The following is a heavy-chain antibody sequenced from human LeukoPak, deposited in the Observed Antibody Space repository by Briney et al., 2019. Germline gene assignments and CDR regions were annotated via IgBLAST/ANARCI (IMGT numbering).Heavy chain of an antibody. Sequence: GGSLRLSCAASGFTFSSYGMHWVRQAPGKGLEWVAVISYDGSNKYFADSVKGRFTISRDNSKNTLYLQMNSLRAEDTALYFCARSWGGSCSYPSDNWGQGTLVTVSS. CDR2: ISYDGSNK. D-gene: IGHD2-15*01. CDR1: GFTFSSYG. V-gene: IGHV3-30*03. J-gene: IGHJ4*02. CDR3: ARSWGGSCSYPSDN.